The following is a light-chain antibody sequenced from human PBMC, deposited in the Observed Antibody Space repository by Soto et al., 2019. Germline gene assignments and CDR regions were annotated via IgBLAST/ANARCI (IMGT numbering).Light chain of an antibody. Sequence: DIQMTQSPSTLSASVGDRVTITCRASQSISSWLAWYQQKSGKAPKLLIYKASSLESGVPSRFSGSGSGTEFTLTISSLHPDDFATYYCQQYNSYPLTFGGGTKVDIK. CDR1: QSISSW. J-gene: IGKJ4*01. CDR3: QQYNSYPLT. CDR2: KAS. V-gene: IGKV1-5*03.